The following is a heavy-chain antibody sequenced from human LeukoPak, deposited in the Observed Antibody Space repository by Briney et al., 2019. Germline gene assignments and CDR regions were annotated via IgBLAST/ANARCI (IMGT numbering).Heavy chain of an antibody. D-gene: IGHD6-19*01. V-gene: IGHV3-30*04. Sequence: GRSLRLSCAASGFTFSSYAMHWVRQAPGKGLEGVAVISYDGSNKYYADSVKGRFTISRDNSKNTLYLQMNSLRAEDTAVYYCARGPSEWLVPFGNPFDYWGQGTLVTVSS. CDR3: ARGPSEWLVPFGNPFDY. CDR2: ISYDGSNK. CDR1: GFTFSSYA. J-gene: IGHJ4*02.